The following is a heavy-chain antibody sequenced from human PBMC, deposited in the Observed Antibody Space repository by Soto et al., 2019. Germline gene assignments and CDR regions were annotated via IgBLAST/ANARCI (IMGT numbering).Heavy chain of an antibody. J-gene: IGHJ4*02. Sequence: ASVKVSCKASGYTFTSYGISWVRQAPGQGLEWMGWISAYNGNTNYAQKLQGRVTMTTDTSTSTAYMELRSLRSDDTAVYYCARVDIVVVVAGMDFDYWGQGTLVTVSS. CDR2: ISAYNGNT. D-gene: IGHD2-15*01. CDR1: GYTFTSYG. CDR3: ARVDIVVVVAGMDFDY. V-gene: IGHV1-18*01.